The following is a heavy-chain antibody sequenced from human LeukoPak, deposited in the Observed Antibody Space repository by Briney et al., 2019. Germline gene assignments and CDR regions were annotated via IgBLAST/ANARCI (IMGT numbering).Heavy chain of an antibody. J-gene: IGHJ3*02. CDR1: GFTSDDYA. CDR3: AKGGTYDSSGYYRVHAFDI. CDR2: ISWNSGSI. V-gene: IGHV3-9*02. D-gene: IGHD3-22*01. Sequence: GGSLRLSCAASGFTSDDYAMHWVRQAPGKGLEWVSGISWNSGSIGYADSVKGRFTISRDNAKNSLYLQMNSLRAEDTALYYCAKGGTYDSSGYYRVHAFDIWGQGTMVTVSS.